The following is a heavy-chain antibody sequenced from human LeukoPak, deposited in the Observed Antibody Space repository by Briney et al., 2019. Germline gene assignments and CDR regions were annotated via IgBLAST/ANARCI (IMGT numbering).Heavy chain of an antibody. V-gene: IGHV1-18*01. CDR1: RYTFTSYS. CDR2: ISAYNGNT. CDR3: VRVGAYCGGDCYWDAFDL. Sequence: AGVKVSCKGSRYTFTSYSISWVRQAPGQGVEWVGWISAYNGNTNNAQKLQGRVTMTTDTATSTASMELRSLRSDGRDVCYFVRVGAYCGGDCYWDAFDLWAQGTMVTVSS. J-gene: IGHJ3*01. D-gene: IGHD2-21*02.